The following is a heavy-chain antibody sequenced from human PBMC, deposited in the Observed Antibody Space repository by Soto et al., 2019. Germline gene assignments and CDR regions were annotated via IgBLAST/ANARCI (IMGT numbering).Heavy chain of an antibody. Sequence: QVQLVQSGAEVKKPGASVKVSCKASGYTFTSYDINWVRQATGQGLEWMGWMNPNSGNTGYAQKFQGRVTMTRNTSISTAYMELSSLRSEDTAVYYCARARRGLYCSGGSCYSKGDYYYMDVWGKGTTVTVSS. CDR2: MNPNSGNT. CDR3: ARARRGLYCSGGSCYSKGDYYYMDV. V-gene: IGHV1-8*01. D-gene: IGHD2-15*01. J-gene: IGHJ6*03. CDR1: GYTFTSYD.